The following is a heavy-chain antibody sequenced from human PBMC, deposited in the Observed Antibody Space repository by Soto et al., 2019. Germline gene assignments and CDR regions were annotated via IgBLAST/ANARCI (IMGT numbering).Heavy chain of an antibody. D-gene: IGHD6-13*01. CDR2: INHSGST. CDR1: GGSFSCYY. Sequence: SETLSLTCAVYGGSFSCYYWSWIRQPPGKGLEWIGEINHSGSTNYNPSLKSRVTISVDTSKNQFSLKLSSVTAADTAVYYCGRTGPGIAAAGTPYYSYGMDVWGQGTTVTVSS. V-gene: IGHV4-34*01. CDR3: GRTGPGIAAAGTPYYSYGMDV. J-gene: IGHJ6*02.